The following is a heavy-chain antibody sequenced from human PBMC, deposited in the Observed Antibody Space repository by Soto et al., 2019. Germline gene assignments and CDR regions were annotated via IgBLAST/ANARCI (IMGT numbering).Heavy chain of an antibody. CDR3: ASSQGDY. J-gene: IGHJ4*02. D-gene: IGHD6-6*01. CDR2: ISWEGGTT. Sequence: EVHLVESGGVVVQPGGSLRLTCAASGFTFDDHNMHWVRQVPGKGLERVSLISWEGGTTYYADSVKGGFTVSRDNSINLLYLQMNALTTEDSALYYCASSQGDYWGQGALVTVS. V-gene: IGHV3-43*01. CDR1: GFTFDDHN.